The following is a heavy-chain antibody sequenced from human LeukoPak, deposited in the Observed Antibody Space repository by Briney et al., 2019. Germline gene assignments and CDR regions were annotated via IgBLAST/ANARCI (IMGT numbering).Heavy chain of an antibody. V-gene: IGHV3-11*04. Sequence: PGGSLRLSCAASGFTFSDYYMSWIRQAPGKGLEWVSYISSSGNTIYYADSVKGRFTISRDNAKNSLYLQMNSLRAEDMAVYYCASRPYSSGWPSRSYYYYMDVWGKGTKVTVPS. CDR1: GFTFSDYY. J-gene: IGHJ6*03. CDR2: ISSSGNTI. CDR3: ASRPYSSGWPSRSYYYYMDV. D-gene: IGHD6-19*01.